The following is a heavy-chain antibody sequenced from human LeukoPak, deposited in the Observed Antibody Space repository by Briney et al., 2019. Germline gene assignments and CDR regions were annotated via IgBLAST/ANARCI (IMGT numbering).Heavy chain of an antibody. D-gene: IGHD6-25*01. CDR3: ARQRLVFWYD. J-gene: IGHJ4*02. V-gene: IGHV3-48*03. Sequence: GGSLRLSCAASGFTFSRYGMNWVRQAPGKGLEWVSYISISASTTYYADSVKGRFTISRDNAKNSLYLQMTSLRAEDTAVYYCARQRLVFWYDWGQGTLVTVSS. CDR1: GFTFSRYG. CDR2: ISISASTT.